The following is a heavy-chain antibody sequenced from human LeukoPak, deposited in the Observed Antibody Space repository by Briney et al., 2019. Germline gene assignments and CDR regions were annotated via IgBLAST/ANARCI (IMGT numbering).Heavy chain of an antibody. J-gene: IGHJ3*01. V-gene: IGHV4-34*01. D-gene: IGHD2-15*01. Sequence: SETLSLTCAVYGGSFSGYYWSWIRQPPGKGLEWIGEINHSGSTNYNPSLKSRVTISVDTSKNQFSLKLSSVTAADTAVYYCARGRGYCSGGSCYLANWGQGTMVTVSS. CDR2: INHSGST. CDR3: ARGRGYCSGGSCYLAN. CDR1: GGSFSGYY.